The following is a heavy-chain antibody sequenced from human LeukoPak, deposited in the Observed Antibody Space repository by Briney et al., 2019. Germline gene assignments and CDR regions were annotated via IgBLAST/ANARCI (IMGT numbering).Heavy chain of an antibody. Sequence: ASVKVSCKTSGYPFTTWEINWVRQAPGQGLEWMGWINPNSGGTNYAQKFQGRVTMTRDTSISTAYMELSRLRSDDTAVYYCARVDSITMVRGVTPFDYWGQGTLVTVSS. D-gene: IGHD3-10*01. J-gene: IGHJ4*02. V-gene: IGHV1-2*02. CDR3: ARVDSITMVRGVTPFDY. CDR1: GYPFTTWE. CDR2: INPNSGGT.